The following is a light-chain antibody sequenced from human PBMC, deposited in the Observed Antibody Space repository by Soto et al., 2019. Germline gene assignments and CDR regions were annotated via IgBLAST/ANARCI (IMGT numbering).Light chain of an antibody. CDR3: QQYGASPIT. J-gene: IGKJ5*01. Sequence: EIVMTQSPATLSVSPGERATLSWVASQSVNSNLAWYQQKPGQAPRLLIYGASTRATGIPARFSGSGSGTDFTPTISRLAPEDFALYYCQQYGASPITFGQGTRLEIK. CDR1: QSVNSN. CDR2: GAS. V-gene: IGKV3-15*01.